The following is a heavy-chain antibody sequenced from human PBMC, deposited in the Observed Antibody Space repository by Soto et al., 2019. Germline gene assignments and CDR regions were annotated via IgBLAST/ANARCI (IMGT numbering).Heavy chain of an antibody. V-gene: IGHV3-15*07. CDR1: GFTFSNAW. J-gene: IGHJ2*01. CDR2: IKSKTDGGTT. D-gene: IGHD6-19*01. Sequence: GGSLRLSCAASGFTFSNAWMNWVRQAPGKGLEWVGRIKSKTDGGTTDYAAPVKGRFTISRDDSKNTLYLQINSLKTEDTAVYYCAGGGDSSGSPFYWYFDLWGRGTLVTVSS. CDR3: AGGGDSSGSPFYWYFDL.